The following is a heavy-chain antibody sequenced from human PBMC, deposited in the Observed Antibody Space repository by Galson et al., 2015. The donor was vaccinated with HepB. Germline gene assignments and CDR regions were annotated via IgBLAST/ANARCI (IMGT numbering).Heavy chain of an antibody. J-gene: IGHJ3*02. V-gene: IGHV1-2*02. CDR2: SKPNNGDT. D-gene: IGHD1-1*01. CDR3: ARGSTTAEGLFYI. CDR1: GYTFTGYY. Sequence: SVKVSCKASGYTFTGYYIHWLRQAPGQGPEWMGWSKPNNGDTNYAQKFQDRVTMTRDTSISTAYMELSWLRSDDTAMYYCARGSTTAEGLFYIWGQGTMVTVSS.